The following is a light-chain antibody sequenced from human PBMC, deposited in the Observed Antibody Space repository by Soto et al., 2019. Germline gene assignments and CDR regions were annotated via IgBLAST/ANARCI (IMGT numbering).Light chain of an antibody. CDR1: AGTVTSDHY. V-gene: IGLV7-46*01. CDR2: DTV. Sequence: QAVVTQEPSLTVSPGGIVTLTCGSSAGTVTSDHYPYWFQQKPGQAPRTLIYDTVNKESWTPARFSGSLLGGRAALTLSGAQPEDEADYYCMLSYYAAGVLGGGTKVTVL. CDR3: MLSYYAAGV. J-gene: IGLJ2*01.